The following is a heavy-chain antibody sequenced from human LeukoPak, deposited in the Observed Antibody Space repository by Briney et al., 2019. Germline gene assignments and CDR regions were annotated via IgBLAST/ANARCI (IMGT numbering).Heavy chain of an antibody. CDR3: ARDGVLLWFGELFFDY. CDR1: EFTFSSYS. CDR2: ISSSSSTI. V-gene: IGHV3-48*04. Sequence: GGSLRLSCAASEFTFSSYSMNWVRQAPGKGLEWVSYISSSSSTIYYADSVKGRFTISRDNAKNSLYLQMNSLRAEDTAVYYCARDGVLLWFGELFFDYWGQGTLVTVSS. D-gene: IGHD3-10*01. J-gene: IGHJ4*02.